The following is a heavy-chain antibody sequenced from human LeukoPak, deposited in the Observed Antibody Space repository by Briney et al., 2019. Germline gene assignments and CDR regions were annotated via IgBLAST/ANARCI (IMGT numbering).Heavy chain of an antibody. CDR2: IRYDGSNK. CDR1: GFTFSSYG. D-gene: IGHD6-19*01. V-gene: IGHV3-30*02. Sequence: GGSLRLSCAASGFTFSSYGMHWVRQAPGKGLEWVAFIRYDGSNKYYADSVKGRFTISRDNSKNTLYLQMNSLRAEDTAVYYCAKGQWLVRPYYFDYWGQGTLVTVSS. J-gene: IGHJ4*02. CDR3: AKGQWLVRPYYFDY.